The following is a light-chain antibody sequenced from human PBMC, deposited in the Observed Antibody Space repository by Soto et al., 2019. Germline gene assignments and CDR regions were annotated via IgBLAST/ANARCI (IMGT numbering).Light chain of an antibody. V-gene: IGKV2-28*01. CDR1: QSLLNSNGYNY. CDR3: MQSLQTPCR. Sequence: DIVMTQSPLSLPVTPGEPASISCRSSQSLLNSNGYNYLDWYLQKPGQSPQLLIYLGSNRASGVPERFSGIGSGTDFSLKISRVEAEDVGVYYCMQSLQTPCRFGQGTRVEIK. CDR2: LGS. J-gene: IGKJ1*01.